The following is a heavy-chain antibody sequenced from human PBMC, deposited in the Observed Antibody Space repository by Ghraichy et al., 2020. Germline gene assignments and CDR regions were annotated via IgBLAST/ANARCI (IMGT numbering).Heavy chain of an antibody. J-gene: IGHJ4*02. CDR2: IYYSGST. CDR1: GGSISSYY. V-gene: IGHV4-59*01. D-gene: IGHD2-8*01. Sequence: SQTLSLTCTVSGGSISSYYWSWIRQPPGKGLEWIGYIYYSGSTNYNPSLKSRVTISVDTSKNQFSLKLSSVTAADTAVYYCARGLTLNCTNGVCSRYYFDYWGQGTLVTVSS. CDR3: ARGLTLNCTNGVCSRYYFDY.